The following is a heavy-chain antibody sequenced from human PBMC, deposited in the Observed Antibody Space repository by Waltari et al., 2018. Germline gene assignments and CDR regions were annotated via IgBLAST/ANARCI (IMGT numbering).Heavy chain of an antibody. CDR3: AKESGGYDHPYFDQ. Sequence: QVQLVQSGAEVRKPGSSVRISCKPSGGTFSSWAFSWLRQAPGQGLEWVGSVIPVFGTSSSGQRFQGRVSITADKSTTTIHMELNSLTSDDAAVYYCAKESGGYDHPYFDQWGQGTLVTVSS. V-gene: IGHV1-69*14. J-gene: IGHJ4*02. CDR2: VIPVFGTS. D-gene: IGHD5-12*01. CDR1: GGTFSSWA.